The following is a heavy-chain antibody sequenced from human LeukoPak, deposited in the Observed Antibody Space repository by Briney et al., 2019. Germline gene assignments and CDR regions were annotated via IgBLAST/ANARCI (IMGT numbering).Heavy chain of an antibody. CDR3: ARDNGDYGLGY. V-gene: IGHV4-30-2*01. Sequence: SQTLSLTCAVSGGSISSGCYSWSWIRQPPGKGLEWIGYIYHSGSTYYNPSLKSRVTISVDRSKNQFSLKLSSVTAADTAVYYCARDNGDYGLGYWGQGTLVTVSS. CDR1: GGSISSGCYS. J-gene: IGHJ4*02. CDR2: IYHSGST. D-gene: IGHD4-17*01.